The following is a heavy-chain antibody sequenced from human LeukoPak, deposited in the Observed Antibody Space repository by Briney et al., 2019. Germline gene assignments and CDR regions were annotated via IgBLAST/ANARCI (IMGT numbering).Heavy chain of an antibody. J-gene: IGHJ6*03. CDR1: GDSISSYY. CDR2: IYYSGST. Sequence: SETLSLTCNVSGDSISSYYWSWIRQPPGKGLEWIGYIYYSGSTNYNPSLKSRVTISVDTSKNQFSLKLSSVTAADTAVYYCARFPGSAEYRHYYYMEVWGKGTTVTVSS. D-gene: IGHD2-15*01. V-gene: IGHV4-59*01. CDR3: ARFPGSAEYRHYYYMEV.